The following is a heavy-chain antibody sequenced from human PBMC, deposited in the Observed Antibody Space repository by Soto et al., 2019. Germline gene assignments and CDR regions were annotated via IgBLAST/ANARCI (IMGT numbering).Heavy chain of an antibody. D-gene: IGHD2-2*01. Sequence: EVQLVESGGGLVQPGRSLRLSCAASGFTFDDYAMHWVRQAPGKGLEWVSGISWNSGSIGYADSVKGRFTISRDNAKNSLYLQMNSLRAEDTALYYCAKDTRVVVRSTPRLLNYGMDVWGQGTTVTVSS. V-gene: IGHV3-9*01. CDR2: ISWNSGSI. CDR1: GFTFDDYA. J-gene: IGHJ6*02. CDR3: AKDTRVVVRSTPRLLNYGMDV.